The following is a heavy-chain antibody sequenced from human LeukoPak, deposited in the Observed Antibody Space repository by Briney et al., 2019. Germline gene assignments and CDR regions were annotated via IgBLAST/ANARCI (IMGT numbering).Heavy chain of an antibody. V-gene: IGHV3-23*01. D-gene: IGHD2-15*01. J-gene: IGHJ4*02. CDR1: GFTFSSYS. CDR3: AKSPVSSCRGSFCSPFDY. Sequence: GGCRRLPWAVAGFTFSSYSINWVRQAAGKGLGWGAVISGGGLSTMYGDSVTGRVPISRDNSKNTLYLQMNSLRAEDTAVYYCAKSPVSSCRGSFCSPFDYWGQGTLVTVSS. CDR2: ISGGGLST.